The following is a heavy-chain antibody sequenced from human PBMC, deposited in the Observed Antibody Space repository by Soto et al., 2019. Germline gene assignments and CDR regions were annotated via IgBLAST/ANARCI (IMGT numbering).Heavy chain of an antibody. D-gene: IGHD2-2*01. Sequence: QVQLVESGGGVVQPGRSLRLSCAASGFTFSSYGMHWVRQAPGKGLEWVAVIWYDGSNKYYEDSVKGRFTISRDNSKNTLYLQMNSLRAEDTAVYYCARSFRPIVVVPAGNYYYYMDVWGKGTTVTVSS. V-gene: IGHV3-33*01. CDR3: ARSFRPIVVVPAGNYYYYMDV. J-gene: IGHJ6*03. CDR2: IWYDGSNK. CDR1: GFTFSSYG.